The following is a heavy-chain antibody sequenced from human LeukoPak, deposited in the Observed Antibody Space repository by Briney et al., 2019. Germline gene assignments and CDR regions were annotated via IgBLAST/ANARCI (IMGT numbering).Heavy chain of an antibody. V-gene: IGHV4-39*01. Sequence: PSETLSLTCTVSGGSISSSSYYWGWIRQPPGKGLEWIGSIYYSGSTYYNPSLKSRVTISVDTSKNQFSLKLGSVTAADTAVYYCARHESMVRGAPFDYWGQGTLVTVSS. D-gene: IGHD3-10*01. J-gene: IGHJ4*02. CDR3: ARHESMVRGAPFDY. CDR2: IYYSGST. CDR1: GGSISSSSYY.